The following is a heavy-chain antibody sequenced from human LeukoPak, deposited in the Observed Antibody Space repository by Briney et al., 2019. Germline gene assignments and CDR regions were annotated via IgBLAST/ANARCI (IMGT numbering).Heavy chain of an antibody. CDR2: ISRSSGSK. CDR3: ARGKDLDV. J-gene: IGHJ6*04. D-gene: IGHD3/OR15-3a*01. Sequence: GTSLRLSCAASGFTFDDYGMHWVRQAPGKGLEWVSGISRSSGSKAHADSVKGRFTISRDNSKNTLYLQMNSLRAEDTAVYYCARGKDLDVWGKGTTVTVSS. V-gene: IGHV3-9*01. CDR1: GFTFDDYG.